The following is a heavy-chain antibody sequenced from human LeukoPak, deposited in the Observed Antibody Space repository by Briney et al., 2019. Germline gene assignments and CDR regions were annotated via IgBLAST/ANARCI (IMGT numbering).Heavy chain of an antibody. V-gene: IGHV5-51*01. Sequence: GESLKISFKGSGYSFTSYWIGWVRQMPGKGLEWMGIIYPGDSDTRYSPSFQGQVTISADKSISTAYLQWSSLKASDTAMYYCAVSYYCGGGSCPFDYWGQGTLVTVSS. D-gene: IGHD2-15*01. CDR2: IYPGDSDT. CDR1: GYSFTSYW. CDR3: AVSYYCGGGSCPFDY. J-gene: IGHJ4*02.